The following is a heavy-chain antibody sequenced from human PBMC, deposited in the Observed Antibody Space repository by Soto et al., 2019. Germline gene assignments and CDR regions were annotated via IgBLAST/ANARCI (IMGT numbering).Heavy chain of an antibody. J-gene: IGHJ4*02. CDR1: GFGFSSYA. Sequence: EVQLLEPGGGMVQPGGSLRISCVASGFGFSSYAISWVRQSPGKGLEWVSTTPATDDDTSYALSVTGRFIVSRDNSKNTLSLLMRSLRAEDTALYYCAKVEDNTGWAVVDSWGQGTLVTVS. CDR3: AKVEDNTGWAVVDS. CDR2: TPATDDDT. V-gene: IGHV3-23*01. D-gene: IGHD6-19*01.